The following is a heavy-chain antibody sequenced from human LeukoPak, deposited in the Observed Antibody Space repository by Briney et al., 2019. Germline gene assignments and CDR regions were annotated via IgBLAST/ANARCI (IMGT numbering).Heavy chain of an antibody. CDR3: AASPLDTARGDY. V-gene: IGHV1-18*01. Sequence: GASVKVSCKASGYTFTSYGISWVRQAPGQGLEWMGWISTYNVNTNYAQHLQGRVTMTTDTSTGTAYMELSSLRSEDTAVYYCAASPLDTARGDYWGQGTLVTVSS. D-gene: IGHD5-18*01. J-gene: IGHJ4*02. CDR1: GYTFTSYG. CDR2: ISTYNVNT.